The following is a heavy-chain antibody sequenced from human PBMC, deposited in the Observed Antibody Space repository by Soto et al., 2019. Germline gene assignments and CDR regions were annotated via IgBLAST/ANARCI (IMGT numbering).Heavy chain of an antibody. V-gene: IGHV4-30-4*01. D-gene: IGHD3-22*01. J-gene: IGHJ5*01. CDR2: IYYSGST. CDR3: ARALYYCDSSGYEKCFDS. Sequence: PSETQSLTCTVSGGSISSGDYYWSWIRQPSGQGLEGIGYIYYSGSTYYNPSLRSRVTISVDTSKIQCPLTVSSVSAEDTAVYYGARALYYCDSSGYEKCFDSWGQGALVTVSS. CDR1: GGSISSGDYY.